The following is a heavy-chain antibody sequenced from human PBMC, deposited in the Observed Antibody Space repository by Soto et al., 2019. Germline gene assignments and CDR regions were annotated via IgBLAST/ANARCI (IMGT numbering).Heavy chain of an antibody. V-gene: IGHV3-23*01. CDR3: AKGGEAALVGWFDP. CDR1: GCTFSSYA. CDR2: ISGSGGST. D-gene: IGHD3-10*01. Sequence: EVQLLESGGGLVQPGGSLSLSCAASGCTFSSYALSWVRQAPGKGLEWVSAISGSGGSTYYADSVKGRFTISRDNSKNTLYLQMNSLRAEDTAVYSCAKGGEAALVGWFDPWGQGTLVTVSS. J-gene: IGHJ5*02.